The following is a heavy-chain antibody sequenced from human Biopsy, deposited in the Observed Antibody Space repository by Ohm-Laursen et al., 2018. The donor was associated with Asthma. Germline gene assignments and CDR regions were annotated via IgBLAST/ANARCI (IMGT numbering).Heavy chain of an antibody. CDR3: ARHWDWGSFFDY. CDR2: ISYTGSA. J-gene: IGHJ4*02. Sequence: TLSLTCTVSGGSMSSSSYYWGWIRQPPGKGLEWMGSISYTGSAYLSPSLKSRVTISVDTSKNHFSLKLSSVTAADTAVYYCARHWDWGSFFDYWGQGTPVTVSS. V-gene: IGHV4-39*01. CDR1: GGSMSSSSYY. D-gene: IGHD7-27*01.